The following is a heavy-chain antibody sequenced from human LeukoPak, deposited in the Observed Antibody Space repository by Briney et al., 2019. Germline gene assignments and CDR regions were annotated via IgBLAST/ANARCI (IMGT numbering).Heavy chain of an antibody. Sequence: ASVKVSCKASGYTFTSYYMHWARQAPGQGLEWMGIINPSGGSTSYAQKFQGRVTMTRDTSISTAYMELSRLRSDDTAVYYCARDKLAAAGVYYYYYGMDVWGQGTTVTVSS. J-gene: IGHJ6*02. CDR3: ARDKLAAAGVYYYYYGMDV. CDR1: GYTFTSYY. D-gene: IGHD6-13*01. CDR2: INPSGGST. V-gene: IGHV1-46*01.